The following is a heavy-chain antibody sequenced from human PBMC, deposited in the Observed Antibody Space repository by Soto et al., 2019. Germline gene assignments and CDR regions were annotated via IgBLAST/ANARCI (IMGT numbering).Heavy chain of an antibody. Sequence: PGGSLRLSCAASGFIFSDYYMSWIRQAPGKGLEWVSYISSGGTTIYYADSVQGRFTISRDNAKNSLYLQMNSLRDEDTAVYYCARGPLYCSGGSCYSHFDYWGQGTLVTVSS. J-gene: IGHJ4*02. CDR1: GFIFSDYY. CDR3: ARGPLYCSGGSCYSHFDY. V-gene: IGHV3-11*04. CDR2: ISSGGTTI. D-gene: IGHD2-15*01.